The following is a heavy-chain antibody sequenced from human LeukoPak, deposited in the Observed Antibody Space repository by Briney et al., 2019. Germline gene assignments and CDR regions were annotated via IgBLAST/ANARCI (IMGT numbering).Heavy chain of an antibody. V-gene: IGHV4-59*01. CDR1: GASISNYY. D-gene: IGHD2-2*01. CDR3: ARGADCSSTSCYGHWFDP. Sequence: SETLSLTCTVSGASISNYYWSWIRQPPGKGLEWIGYIYYNGRTSYNPSLKSRVTISLDTSKNQFSLKLSSVTAADTAVYYCARGADCSSTSCYGHWFDPWGQGTLVTVSS. J-gene: IGHJ5*02. CDR2: IYYNGRT.